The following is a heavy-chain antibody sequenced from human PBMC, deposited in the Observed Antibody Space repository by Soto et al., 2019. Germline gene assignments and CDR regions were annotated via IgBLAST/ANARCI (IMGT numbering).Heavy chain of an antibody. CDR1: GYTFTSYG. Sequence: QVRLVQSGAEVKKPGASVKVSCKASGYTFTSYGISWVRQAPGQGLEWMGWISAYNGNTNYAQKLQGRVTMTTDTSTRTGYLERRSLKSDDSAVYSCTRVVPCSITFFGVVTDGRIWFDLWGQGTLVTLSS. J-gene: IGHJ5*02. V-gene: IGHV1-18*01. CDR2: ISAYNGNT. CDR3: TRVVPCSITFFGVVTDGRIWFDL. D-gene: IGHD3-3*01.